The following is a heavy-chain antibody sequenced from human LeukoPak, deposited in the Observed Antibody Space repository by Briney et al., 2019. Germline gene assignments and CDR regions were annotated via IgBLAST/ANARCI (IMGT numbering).Heavy chain of an antibody. V-gene: IGHV2-5*01. D-gene: IGHD3-10*01. J-gene: IGHJ5*02. CDR2: IYWNDDK. CDR3: ARLSMVRGVTYNWFDP. CDR1: GFSLSTSGVG. Sequence: ESGPTLVKPTQTLTLTCTFSGFSLSTSGVGVGWIRQPPGKALEWLALIYWNDDKRYSPSLKSRLTITKDTSKNQVVLTMTNMDPVDTATYYCARLSMVRGVTYNWFDPWGQGTLVTVSS.